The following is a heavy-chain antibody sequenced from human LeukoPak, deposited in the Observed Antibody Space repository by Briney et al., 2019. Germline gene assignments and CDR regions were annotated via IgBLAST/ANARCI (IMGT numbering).Heavy chain of an antibody. D-gene: IGHD6-13*01. CDR2: IYYSGST. J-gene: IGHJ3*02. CDR1: GASISSGDYL. CDR3: ARDLLSSEKGPLLVRNAFDI. V-gene: IGHV4-30-4*01. Sequence: SQTLSLTCTVSGASISSGDYLWSWVRQPPGMGLEWIGNIYYSGSTNYNASLKSRVTISIDTSKNQFSLNLSTVTAADTAVYYCARDLLSSEKGPLLVRNAFDIWGQGTMVTVSS.